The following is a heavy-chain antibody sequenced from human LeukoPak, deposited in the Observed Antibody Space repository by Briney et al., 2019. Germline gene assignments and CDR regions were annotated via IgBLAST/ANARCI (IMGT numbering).Heavy chain of an antibody. J-gene: IGHJ4*02. CDR2: ISYDGINK. CDR3: AKEVSQQWPAPSPVDY. CDR1: GFTFNTYG. D-gene: IGHD6-19*01. Sequence: PGGSLRLSCAASGFTFNTYGMHWVRQAPGKGLEWVAVISYDGINKYYADSVKGRFTISRDNSRNTLYLQMDSLRGGDTAVYYCAKEVSQQWPAPSPVDYWGQGILVTVSS. V-gene: IGHV3-30*18.